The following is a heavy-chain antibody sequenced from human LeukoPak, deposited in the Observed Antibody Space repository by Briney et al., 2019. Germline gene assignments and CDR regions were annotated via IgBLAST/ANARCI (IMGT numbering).Heavy chain of an antibody. D-gene: IGHD6-6*01. CDR2: INPNSGGT. Sequence: ASVKVSCKASGYTFTSYGISWVRQAPGQGLEWMGWINPNSGGTNYAQKFQGRVTMTRDTSISTAYMELSRLRSDDTAVYYCARDRPEYSSSSRVQYYYGMDVWGQGTTVTVSS. CDR3: ARDRPEYSSSSRVQYYYGMDV. J-gene: IGHJ6*02. CDR1: GYTFTSYG. V-gene: IGHV1-2*02.